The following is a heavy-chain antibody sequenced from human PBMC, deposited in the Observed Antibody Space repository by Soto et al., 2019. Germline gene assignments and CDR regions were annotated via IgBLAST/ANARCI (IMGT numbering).Heavy chain of an antibody. D-gene: IGHD3-16*01. Sequence: SETLSLTCTVSGDSISSGGYYCSWIRQHPGKGLEWIGYIYYSGSTYYNPSLKSRVSISVDTSKNQFSLKLSSVTAADTAVYHCALRLGDPGRLYFDYWGQGTLVTVSS. CDR3: ALRLGDPGRLYFDY. CDR1: GDSISSGGYY. J-gene: IGHJ4*02. V-gene: IGHV4-31*03. CDR2: IYYSGST.